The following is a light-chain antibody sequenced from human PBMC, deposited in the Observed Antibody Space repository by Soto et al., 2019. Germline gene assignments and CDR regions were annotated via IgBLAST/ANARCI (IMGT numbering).Light chain of an antibody. J-gene: IGLJ3*02. CDR2: GNS. V-gene: IGLV1-40*01. Sequence: QSVLTQPPSVSGAPGQRVTISCTESSSNIGAGYDVHWYQQLPGTAPKLLIYGNSNRPSGVPDRFSGSKSGTSASLAITGLQAEDEADYYCQPYDSSLSAWVLGGGTKLTVL. CDR3: QPYDSSLSAWV. CDR1: SSNIGAGYD.